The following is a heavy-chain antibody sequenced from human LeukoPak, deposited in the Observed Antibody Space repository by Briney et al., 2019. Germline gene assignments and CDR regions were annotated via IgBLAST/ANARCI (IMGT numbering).Heavy chain of an antibody. CDR3: ARESRGVVVPDSYYYYMDV. J-gene: IGHJ6*03. Sequence: SVKVSCKASGGTFSSYAISWMRQAPGQGLEWMGGIIPIFGTANYAQKFQGRVTITTDESTSTAYMELSSLRPEDTAVYYCARESRGVVVPDSYYYYMDVWGKGTTVTVSS. CDR2: IIPIFGTA. CDR1: GGTFSSYA. D-gene: IGHD2-2*01. V-gene: IGHV1-69*05.